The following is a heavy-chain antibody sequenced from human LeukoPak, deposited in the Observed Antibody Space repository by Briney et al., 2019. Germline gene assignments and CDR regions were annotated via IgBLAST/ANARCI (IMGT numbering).Heavy chain of an antibody. CDR1: EFSVGSNY. CDR2: IYSGGGT. CDR3: AKSGYNRFDY. V-gene: IGHV3-66*01. D-gene: IGHD5-24*01. Sequence: GGSLRLSCAASEFSVGSNYMTWVRQAPGKGLEWVSLIYSGGGTYYADSVKGRFTISRDNSKNTLYLQMNSLIAEDTAVYYCAKSGYNRFDYWGQGTRVTVSS. J-gene: IGHJ4*02.